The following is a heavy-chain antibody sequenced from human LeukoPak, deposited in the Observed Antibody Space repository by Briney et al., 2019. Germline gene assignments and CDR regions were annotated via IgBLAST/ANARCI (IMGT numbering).Heavy chain of an antibody. D-gene: IGHD2-21*02. CDR2: INPNSGGT. J-gene: IGHJ4*02. Sequence: GASVKVSCKASGYTFTTYNINWVRQAPGQGLEWMGWINPNSGGTNYAQKFQGRVTMTRDTSISTAYMELSRLRSDNTAVYYCARFLPGGDEDYWGQGTLVTVSS. CDR1: GYTFTTYN. V-gene: IGHV1-2*02. CDR3: ARFLPGGDEDY.